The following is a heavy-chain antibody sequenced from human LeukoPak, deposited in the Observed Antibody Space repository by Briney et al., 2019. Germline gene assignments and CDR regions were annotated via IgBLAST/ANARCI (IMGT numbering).Heavy chain of an antibody. D-gene: IGHD6-13*01. V-gene: IGHV4-34*01. CDR3: ARDRGSGPRIAAAGFDY. Sequence: PSETLSLTCAVYGGSFSGYYWSWIRQPPGKGLEWIGEINHSGSTNYNPSLKSRVTISVDTSKNQFSLKLSSVTAADTAVYYCARDRGSGPRIAAAGFDYWGQGTLVTVSS. CDR2: INHSGST. J-gene: IGHJ4*02. CDR1: GGSFSGYY.